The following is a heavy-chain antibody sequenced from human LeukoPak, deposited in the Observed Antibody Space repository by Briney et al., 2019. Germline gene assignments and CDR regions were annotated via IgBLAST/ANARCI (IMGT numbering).Heavy chain of an antibody. CDR3: AKGLQKSYYDFWSGPGYDAFDI. D-gene: IGHD3-3*01. Sequence: SQTLSLTCAISGDSVSSNSAAWNWIRQSPSRGLEWLGRTYYRSKWYNDYAVSVKSRITINPDTSKNQFSLQLNSVTPEDTAVYYCAKGLQKSYYDFWSGPGYDAFDIWGQGTMVTVSS. J-gene: IGHJ3*02. CDR2: TYYRSKWYN. V-gene: IGHV6-1*01. CDR1: GDSVSSNSAA.